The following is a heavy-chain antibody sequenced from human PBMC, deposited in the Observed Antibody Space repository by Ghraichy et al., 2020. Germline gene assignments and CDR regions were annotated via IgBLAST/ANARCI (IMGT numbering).Heavy chain of an antibody. CDR1: GGSVSRSSYY. D-gene: IGHD3-10*01. CDR3: ARPMGIRGEDYFDY. J-gene: IGHJ4*02. CDR2: FSYTGST. V-gene: IGHV4-39*01. Sequence: SETLSLTCTVSGGSVSRSSYYWGWIRQPPGKGLEWIGSFSYTGSTYYKPSLKSRVTISVDKSKNQFSLKLRSVTAADRAVYYCARPMGIRGEDYFDYWGQGTLVTVSS.